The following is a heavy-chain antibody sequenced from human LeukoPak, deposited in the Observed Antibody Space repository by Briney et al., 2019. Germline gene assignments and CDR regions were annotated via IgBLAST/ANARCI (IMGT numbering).Heavy chain of an antibody. Sequence: GGSLRLSCAASGFTFSSYTMIWLRQAPGKGLEWVSSISSSSYIYYADSVKGRFTISRDNAKNSLYLQMNSLRAEDTAVYYCARDTYDILTGYYKWAFDIWGQGTMVTVSS. CDR2: ISSSSYI. CDR3: ARDTYDILTGYYKWAFDI. J-gene: IGHJ3*02. CDR1: GFTFSSYT. D-gene: IGHD3-9*01. V-gene: IGHV3-21*06.